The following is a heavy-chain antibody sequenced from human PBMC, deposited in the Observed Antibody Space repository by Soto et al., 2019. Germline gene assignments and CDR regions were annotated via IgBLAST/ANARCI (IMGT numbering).Heavy chain of an antibody. D-gene: IGHD5-18*01. Sequence: PSQTLSLTCAISGDSVSSNSAAWNWIRQSPSRGLEWLGRTYYRSKWYNDYAVSVKSRITINPDTSKNQFSLQLNSVTPEDTAVYYCARDWGSTTAIPPKAYGMDVWGQGTTVTVS. CDR1: GDSVSSNSAA. V-gene: IGHV6-1*01. CDR3: ARDWGSTTAIPPKAYGMDV. CDR2: TYYRSKWYN. J-gene: IGHJ6*02.